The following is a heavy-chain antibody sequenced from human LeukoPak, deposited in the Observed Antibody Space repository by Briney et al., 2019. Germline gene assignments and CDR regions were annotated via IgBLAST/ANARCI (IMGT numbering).Heavy chain of an antibody. CDR2: ISYDGSNK. Sequence: GRSLRLSCAASGFTFSSYAMHWVRQAPGKGLEWVAVISYDGSNKYYADSVKGRFTISGDNSKNTLYLQMNSLRAEDTAVYYCARGVFGESYYGMDVWGQGTTVTVSS. J-gene: IGHJ6*02. CDR3: ARGVFGESYYGMDV. V-gene: IGHV3-30*04. D-gene: IGHD3-10*02. CDR1: GFTFSSYA.